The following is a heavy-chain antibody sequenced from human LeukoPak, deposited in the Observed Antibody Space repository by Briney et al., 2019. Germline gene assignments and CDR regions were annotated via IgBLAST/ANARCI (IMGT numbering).Heavy chain of an antibody. CDR3: AREVATSGYDYYDP. J-gene: IGHJ5*02. CDR2: ISAYNGNT. CDR1: GYTFTSYG. Sequence: ASVKVSCKASGYTFTSYGISWVRQAPGQGLEWMGWISAYNGNTNYAQKVQGRVTMTTDTSTSTAYMELRSLRSDDTAVYYCAREVATSGYDYYDPWGQGSLVTVSS. D-gene: IGHD5-12*01. V-gene: IGHV1-18*01.